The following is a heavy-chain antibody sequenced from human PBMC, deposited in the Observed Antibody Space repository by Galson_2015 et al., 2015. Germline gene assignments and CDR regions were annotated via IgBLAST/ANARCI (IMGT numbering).Heavy chain of an antibody. V-gene: IGHV6-1*01. CDR1: GDSVSGPTVA. J-gene: IGHJ5*02. D-gene: IGHD3-9*01. CDR3: AREVLNILDP. CDR2: TYYTSRWYT. Sequence: CAISGDSVSGPTVAWNWIRQSPSRGLEWLGRTYYTSRWYTNYAIPVTRRITISPETSKNQVTLQLNSVTPEDTAVYYCAREVLNILDPWGQGTQVPVAS.